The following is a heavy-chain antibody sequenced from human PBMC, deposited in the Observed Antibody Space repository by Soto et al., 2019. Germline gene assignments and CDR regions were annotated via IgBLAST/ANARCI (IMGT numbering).Heavy chain of an antibody. CDR2: IYYSGST. V-gene: IGHV4-59*01. J-gene: IGHJ4*02. CDR3: AGYYDFCRGYFDY. D-gene: IGHD3-3*01. CDR1: GGSIGSYY. Sequence: SETLSLTCSVSGGSIGSYYWSWVGQPPGKGLEWIGYIYYSGSTNYNPSLKSRVTISVDTSKDQFSLKLSSVTAADTAVYYCAGYYDFCRGYFDYWGQGTLVTVAS.